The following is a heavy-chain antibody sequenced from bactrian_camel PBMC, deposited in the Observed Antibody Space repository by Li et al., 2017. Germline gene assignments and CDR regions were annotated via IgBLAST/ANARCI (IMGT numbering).Heavy chain of an antibody. CDR1: GYTYSSSC. CDR3: AQGPACGSRWYRLGNWEY. J-gene: IGHJ4*01. V-gene: IGHV3S25*01. CDR2: ISYGGGIP. D-gene: IGHD2*01. Sequence: GSLRLSCAASGYTYSSSCMGWFRQAPGKEREGVAAISYGGGIPYYADSVKGRFTISTDCAKNTVYLQIDSLKPEDTAVYYCAQGPACGSRWYRLGNWEYWGQGTQVKVS.